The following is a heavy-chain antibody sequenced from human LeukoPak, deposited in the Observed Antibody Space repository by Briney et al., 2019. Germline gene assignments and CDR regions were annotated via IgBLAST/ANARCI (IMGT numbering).Heavy chain of an antibody. J-gene: IGHJ4*02. Sequence: GGSLRLSCAASGFTVSINYMSWVRQAPGKGLEWVSVIYSGGNTYYSDSVKGRFTISRDNSKNTVYLQMNSLRAEDTAVYYCARGETSSYDYWGQGTLVTVSS. CDR3: ARGETSSYDY. CDR2: IYSGGNT. CDR1: GFTVSINY. V-gene: IGHV3-53*01. D-gene: IGHD2-2*01.